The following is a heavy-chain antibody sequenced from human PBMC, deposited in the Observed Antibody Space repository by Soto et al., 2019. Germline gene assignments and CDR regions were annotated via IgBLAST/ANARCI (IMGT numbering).Heavy chain of an antibody. CDR3: ARRYGGNLDY. V-gene: IGHV4-59*08. J-gene: IGHJ4*02. CDR2: IYYSGST. Sequence: SETLSLTCTVSGGPISSYYWSWIRQPPGKGLEWIGYIYYSGSTNYNPSLKSRVTISVDTSKNQFSLKLSSVTAADTAVYYCARRYGGNLDYWGQGTLVTVSS. D-gene: IGHD1-26*01. CDR1: GGPISSYY.